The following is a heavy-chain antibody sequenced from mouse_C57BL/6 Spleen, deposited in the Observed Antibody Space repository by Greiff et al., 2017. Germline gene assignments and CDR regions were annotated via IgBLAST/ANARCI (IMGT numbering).Heavy chain of an antibody. CDR3: ARGGGEDYYGSDY. D-gene: IGHD1-1*01. CDR2: INPSNGGT. CDR1: GYTFTSYW. Sequence: VQLQQPGTELVKPGASVKLSCKASGYTFTSYWMHWVKQRPGQGLEWIGYINPSNGGTNYNEKFKSKATLTVDKSSSTAYMQLSSLTSEDSAVYYCARGGGEDYYGSDYWGQGTTLTVSS. V-gene: IGHV1-53*01. J-gene: IGHJ2*01.